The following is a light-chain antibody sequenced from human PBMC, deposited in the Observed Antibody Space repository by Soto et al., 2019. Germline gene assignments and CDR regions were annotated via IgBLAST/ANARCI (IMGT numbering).Light chain of an antibody. CDR3: QSYDTGLSTSI. CDR1: SSNIGAGYD. Sequence: QLVLTQPPSVSGAPGQRVTISCTGTSSNIGAGYDVNWYQHLPGTAPKLLIYGDTNRPSGVPDRFSGSKSGTSASLAITGLQAEDEADYYCQSYDTGLSTSIFGGGTQLTVL. V-gene: IGLV1-40*01. J-gene: IGLJ2*01. CDR2: GDT.